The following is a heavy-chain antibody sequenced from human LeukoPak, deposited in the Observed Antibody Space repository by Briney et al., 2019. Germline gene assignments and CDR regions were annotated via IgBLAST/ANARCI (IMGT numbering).Heavy chain of an antibody. D-gene: IGHD3-3*01. CDR3: ARSARLMKGVVEVTALDD. Sequence: GGSLRLSCEDSGFTFRSYEMNWVRQAPGKGLEWIAYLSSSGSTFSYADSVKGRFTIARDNAKNSVYLEMNSLRADDTAVYYCARSARLMKGVVEVTALDDWGQGTLVTVSS. J-gene: IGHJ4*02. CDR1: GFTFRSYE. V-gene: IGHV3-48*03. CDR2: LSSSGSTF.